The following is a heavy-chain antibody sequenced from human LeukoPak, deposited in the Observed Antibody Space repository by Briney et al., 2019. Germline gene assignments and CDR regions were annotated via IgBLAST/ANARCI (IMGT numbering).Heavy chain of an antibody. D-gene: IGHD6-6*01. CDR1: GGTFSSYA. CDR2: IIPIFGTA. V-gene: IGHV1-69*13. J-gene: IGHJ4*02. Sequence: SVKVSCKASGGTFSSYAISWVRQAPGQGLEWMGGIIPIFGTANYAQKFQGRVTITADESTSTAYMELSSLRSEDTAVYYCARDAIGSSSGEVFDYWGQGTLVTVSS. CDR3: ARDAIGSSSGEVFDY.